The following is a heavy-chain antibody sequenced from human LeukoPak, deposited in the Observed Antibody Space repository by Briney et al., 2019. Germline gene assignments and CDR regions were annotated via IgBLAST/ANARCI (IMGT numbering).Heavy chain of an antibody. V-gene: IGHV3-21*01. D-gene: IGHD1-1*01. CDR3: ARNHDWNKDY. CDR2: ISSSSSYI. J-gene: IGHJ4*02. Sequence: GGSLRLSCAASGFTFSSYSMNWVRQAPGKGLEWVSSISSSSSYIYYADSVKGRFTISRDNAKNSLYLQMNSLRAEDAAVYYCARNHDWNKDYWGQGTLVTVSS. CDR1: GFTFSSYS.